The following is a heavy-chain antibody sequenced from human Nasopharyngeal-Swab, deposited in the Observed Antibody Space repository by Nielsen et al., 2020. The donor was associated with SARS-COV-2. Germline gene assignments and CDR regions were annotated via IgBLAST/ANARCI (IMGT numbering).Heavy chain of an antibody. J-gene: IGHJ5*02. CDR2: ISYDGSNK. CDR1: GFTFSSYG. Sequence: GESLKISCAASGFTFSSYGMHWVRQAPGKGLEWVAVISYDGSNKYYADSVKGRFTISRDNSKNTLYLQMNSLRAEDTAVYYCAKDKTDYYDSSGYYYAWFDPWGQGTLVTVSS. V-gene: IGHV3-30*18. CDR3: AKDKTDYYDSSGYYYAWFDP. D-gene: IGHD3-22*01.